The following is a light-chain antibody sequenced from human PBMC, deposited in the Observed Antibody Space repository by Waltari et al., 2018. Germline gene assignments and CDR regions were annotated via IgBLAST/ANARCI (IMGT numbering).Light chain of an antibody. J-gene: IGLJ1*01. V-gene: IGLV3-21*04. CDR2: YDS. CDR3: QVWHPDIDPGV. Sequence: SYVLTQPPSVSVAPGDTARIPAGGDNIGRYSVHWYQQKPRRAPVLVIFYDSDRPSGIPARFSGSNSGNTATLTIISVEAGDEARYYCQVWHPDIDPGVFGTGTEVTVL. CDR1: NIGRYS.